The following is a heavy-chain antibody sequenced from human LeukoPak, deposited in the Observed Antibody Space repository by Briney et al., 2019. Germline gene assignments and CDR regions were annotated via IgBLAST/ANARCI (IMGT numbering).Heavy chain of an antibody. J-gene: IGHJ4*02. CDR3: ARGRYCSSTSCYTPDY. Sequence: GGSLRLSCVGSGFDFSSYTMNWVRQAPGKGLEWLTFILYNERNEFYADSVKGRFTVSRDNSKSALYLQMNSLRSEDTAVYYCARGRYCSSTSCYTPDYWGQGTLVTVSS. CDR1: GFDFSSYT. V-gene: IGHV3-30*14. CDR2: ILYNERNE. D-gene: IGHD2-2*02.